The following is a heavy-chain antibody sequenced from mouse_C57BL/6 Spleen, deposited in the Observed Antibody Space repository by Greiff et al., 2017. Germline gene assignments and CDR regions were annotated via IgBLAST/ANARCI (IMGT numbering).Heavy chain of an antibody. V-gene: IGHV5-17*01. CDR2: ISSGSSTI. Sequence: EVMLVESGGGLVKPGGSLKLSCAASGFTFSDYGMHWVRPSPGKGLEWVAYISSGSSTIYYADTVQGRFTISRDNAKNTLFLQMTSLRSEDTTMYYCARRYFGSSHYFDYWGHGTTLTVAS. J-gene: IGHJ2*01. CDR3: ARRYFGSSHYFDY. D-gene: IGHD1-1*01. CDR1: GFTFSDYG.